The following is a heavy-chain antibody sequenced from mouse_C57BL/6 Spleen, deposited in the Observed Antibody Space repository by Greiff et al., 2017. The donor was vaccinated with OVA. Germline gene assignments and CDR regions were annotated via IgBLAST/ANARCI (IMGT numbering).Heavy chain of an antibody. D-gene: IGHD1-1*01. V-gene: IGHV3-1*01. J-gene: IGHJ1*03. CDR1: GYSITSGYD. CDR2: ISYSGST. CDR3: ARDRGSSYRYFDV. Sequence: EVMLVESGPGMVKPSQSLALTCTVTGYSITSGYDWHWIRHFPGNKLEWMGYISYSGSTNYNPSLKSRISITHDTSKNHFFLKLNSVTTEDTATYYCARDRGSSYRYFDVWGTGTTVTVSS.